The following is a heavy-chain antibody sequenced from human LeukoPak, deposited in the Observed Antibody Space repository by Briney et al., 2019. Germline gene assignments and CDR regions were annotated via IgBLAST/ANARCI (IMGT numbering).Heavy chain of an antibody. CDR3: ARGPITYYYYYMDV. J-gene: IGHJ6*03. V-gene: IGHV3-66*02. CDR1: GFTVSSNY. CDR2: IYSGGST. Sequence: GGSLRLSCAASGFTVSSNYMSWVRQAPGKGLEWVSVIYSGGSTYYADSVKGRFTISRDNSKNTLYLQMGSLRAEDMAVYYCARGPITYYYYYMDVWGKGTTVTVSS. D-gene: IGHD5-24*01.